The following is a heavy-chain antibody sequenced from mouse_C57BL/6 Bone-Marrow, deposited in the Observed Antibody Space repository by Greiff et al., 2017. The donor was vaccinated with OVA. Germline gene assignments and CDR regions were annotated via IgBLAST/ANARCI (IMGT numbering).Heavy chain of an antibody. J-gene: IGHJ1*03. Sequence: EVMLVESGGGLVKPGGSLKLSCAASGFTFSDYGMHWVRQAPEKGLEWVAYISSGSSTIYYADKVKGRFTISRANAKNTLFQQMTSLRSEDTAMYYCARSNYWYFDVWGTGTTVTVSS. CDR3: ARSNYWYFDV. CDR2: ISSGSSTI. CDR1: GFTFSDYG. V-gene: IGHV5-17*01.